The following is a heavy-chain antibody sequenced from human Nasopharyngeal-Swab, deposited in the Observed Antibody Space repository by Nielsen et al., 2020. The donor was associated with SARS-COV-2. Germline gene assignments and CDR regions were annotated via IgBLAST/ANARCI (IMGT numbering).Heavy chain of an antibody. CDR2: ISSSGSTI. D-gene: IGHD3-22*01. Sequence: GGSLRLSCAASGFTFSDYYMSWIRQAPGKGLEWVSYISSSGSTIYYADSVKGRFTISRDNAKNSLYLQMNSLRAEDTAVYYCARSLYYYYDSSGYSLWGQGTLVTVSS. CDR3: ARSLYYYYDSSGYSL. V-gene: IGHV3-11*04. J-gene: IGHJ4*02. CDR1: GFTFSDYY.